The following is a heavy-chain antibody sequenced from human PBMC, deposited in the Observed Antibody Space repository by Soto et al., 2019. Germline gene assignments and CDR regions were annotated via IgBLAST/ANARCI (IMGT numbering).Heavy chain of an antibody. CDR2: IWYDGSNK. J-gene: IGHJ3*02. Sequence: QVQLVESGGGVVQPGRSLRLSCAASGFTFSSYGMHWVRQAPGKGLEWVAVIWYDGSNKYYAESVKGRFTISRDNSKKTLDLQKNSLRAEDTAVYYCARAEYSSSWFNDAFDIWGQGTKVTVSS. V-gene: IGHV3-33*01. D-gene: IGHD6-13*01. CDR3: ARAEYSSSWFNDAFDI. CDR1: GFTFSSYG.